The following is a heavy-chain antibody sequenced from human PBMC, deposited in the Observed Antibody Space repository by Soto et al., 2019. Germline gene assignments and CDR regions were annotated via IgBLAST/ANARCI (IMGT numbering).Heavy chain of an antibody. CDR3: ARDKGKDDFWSGYYNYYYYMDV. D-gene: IGHD3-3*01. V-gene: IGHV3-21*01. CDR1: GFTFSSYS. Sequence: GGSLRLSCAASGFTFSSYSMNWVRQAPGKGLEWVSSISSSSSYIYYADSVKGRFTISRDNAKNSLYLQMNSLRAEDTAVYYCARDKGKDDFWSGYYNYYYYMDVWGKGTTVTVSS. J-gene: IGHJ6*03. CDR2: ISSSSSYI.